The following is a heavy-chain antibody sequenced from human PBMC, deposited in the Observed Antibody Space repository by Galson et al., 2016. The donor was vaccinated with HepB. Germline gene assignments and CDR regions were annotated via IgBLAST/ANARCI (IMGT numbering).Heavy chain of an antibody. Sequence: SETLSLTCSVYGDSFSSYYWSWIRQTPGKGLEWIGAINYYGSTNYDPSLKSRVTISVDTSKNQISLKLNSVSATDTAVYYCARLSAGGTNGVDVWGQGTTVIVSS. V-gene: IGHV4-34*01. D-gene: IGHD1-1*01. CDR1: GDSFSSYY. CDR3: ARLSAGGTNGVDV. J-gene: IGHJ6*02. CDR2: INYYGST.